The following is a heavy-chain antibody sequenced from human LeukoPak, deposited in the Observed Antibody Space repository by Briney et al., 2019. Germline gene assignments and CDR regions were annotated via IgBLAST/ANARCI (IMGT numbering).Heavy chain of an antibody. J-gene: IGHJ4*02. V-gene: IGHV3-15*01. CDR3: TTARYDYVWGSYELFDY. Sequence: GGSLRLSCAASXFTFNNALMSWVRQAPGKGLEWVGRIKSKTDGGTTDYAAPVKGRSTISRDDSKNTLYLQMNSLKTEDTAVYYCTTARYDYVWGSYELFDYWGQGTLVTVSS. CDR1: XFTFNNAL. CDR2: IKSKTDGGTT. D-gene: IGHD3-16*01.